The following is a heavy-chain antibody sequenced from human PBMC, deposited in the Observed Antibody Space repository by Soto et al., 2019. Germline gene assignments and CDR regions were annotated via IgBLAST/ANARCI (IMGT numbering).Heavy chain of an antibody. CDR1: GGTFSSSA. CDR3: ARDRPGWGKHV. Sequence: ASVKVSCKASGGTFSSSAISWVRQAPGQGLEWMGAIIPVFGTAHYAQKFQGRVTITADKPTSTAYMELSRLRSEDTAVYYCARDRPGWGKHVWGQGTTGTVSS. V-gene: IGHV1-69*06. CDR2: IIPVFGTA. J-gene: IGHJ6*01. D-gene: IGHD2-15*01.